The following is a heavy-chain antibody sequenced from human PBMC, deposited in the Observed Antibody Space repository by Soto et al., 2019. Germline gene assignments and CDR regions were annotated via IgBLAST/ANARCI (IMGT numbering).Heavy chain of an antibody. Sequence: GGSLRLSCAASGFTFSSYSMNWVRQAPGKGLEWVSSISSSSSYIYYADSVKGRFTISRDNAKNSLYLQMNSLRAEDTAVYYCARDGYDFWSGYYGPPGMDVWGQGTTVTVSS. CDR3: ARDGYDFWSGYYGPPGMDV. CDR1: GFTFSSYS. CDR2: ISSSSSYI. D-gene: IGHD3-3*01. J-gene: IGHJ6*02. V-gene: IGHV3-21*01.